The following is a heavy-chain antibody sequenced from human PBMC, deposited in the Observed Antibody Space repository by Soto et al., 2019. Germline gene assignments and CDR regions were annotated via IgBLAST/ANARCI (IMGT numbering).Heavy chain of an antibody. CDR1: GYSFAGYW. CDR2: IDPSDSQT. D-gene: IGHD3-22*01. Sequence: PGESLKISCQGSGYSFAGYWITWVRQKPGKGPEWLGRIDPSDSQTYYSPSFRGHVTISATKSITTVFLQWSSLRASDTAMYYCARQIYDSDTGPNFQYYFDSWGQGTPVTVSS. V-gene: IGHV5-10-1*01. CDR3: ARQIYDSDTGPNFQYYFDS. J-gene: IGHJ4*02.